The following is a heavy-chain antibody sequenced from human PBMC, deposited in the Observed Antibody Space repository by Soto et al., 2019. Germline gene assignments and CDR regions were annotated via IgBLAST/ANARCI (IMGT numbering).Heavy chain of an antibody. CDR1: GRTFSSYA. V-gene: IGHV1-69*13. J-gene: IGHJ4*02. Sequence: TVWVSCKASGRTFSSYAISWVRQAPGQGLEWMGGIIPIFGTANYAQKFQGRVTITADESTSTAYMELSSLRSEDTAVYYCARGYSSSSGDPFDYWGQGTLVTVSS. D-gene: IGHD6-6*01. CDR2: IIPIFGTA. CDR3: ARGYSSSSGDPFDY.